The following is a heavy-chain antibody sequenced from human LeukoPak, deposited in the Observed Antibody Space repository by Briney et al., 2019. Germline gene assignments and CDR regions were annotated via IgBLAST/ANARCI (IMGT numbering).Heavy chain of an antibody. CDR3: STYYSGGTCYY. D-gene: IGHD2-15*01. CDR1: GSTFTNAW. V-gene: IGHV3-15*01. Sequence: GGSLRLSCAASGSTFTNAWMTWVRQAPGKGLEWVGRIKAKPDGGTTDYAAPVKGRFTVSRDDSKNTLYLQMNSLKTEDTAVYYCSTYYSGGTCYYWGRGTLVTVSS. CDR2: IKAKPDGGTT. J-gene: IGHJ4*02.